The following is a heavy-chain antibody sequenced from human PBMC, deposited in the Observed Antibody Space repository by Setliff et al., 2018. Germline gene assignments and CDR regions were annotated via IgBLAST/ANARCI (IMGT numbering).Heavy chain of an antibody. CDR2: LNNDGTTI. J-gene: IGHJ4*02. Sequence: GESLKISCAASGFTFSTYGLNWVRQAPGKGLEWISYLNNDGTTIYYADSVGGRFTISRDNARDSLDLQMNSLRAEDTAVYYCVRDTTSGWMLTNWGQGTLVTVSS. D-gene: IGHD6-25*01. CDR1: GFTFSTYG. V-gene: IGHV3-48*04. CDR3: VRDTTSGWMLTN.